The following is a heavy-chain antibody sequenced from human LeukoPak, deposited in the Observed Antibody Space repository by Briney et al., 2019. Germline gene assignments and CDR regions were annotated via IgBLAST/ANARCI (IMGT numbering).Heavy chain of an antibody. CDR1: GFILTGYF. D-gene: IGHD3-3*01. J-gene: IGHJ4*02. Sequence: GGSLRLSCAASGFILTGYFMSWVRQAPGKGLEWVASIKHDGSEKYYVDSVRGRFTISRDNTKNLLYLQMSSLRAEDTAVYYCATDRGWRTSGYYLYYFECWGQGTLVTFSS. V-gene: IGHV3-7*01. CDR3: ATDRGWRTSGYYLYYFEC. CDR2: IKHDGSEK.